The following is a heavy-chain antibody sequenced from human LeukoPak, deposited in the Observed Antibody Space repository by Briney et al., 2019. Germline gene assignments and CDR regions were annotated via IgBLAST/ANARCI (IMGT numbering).Heavy chain of an antibody. CDR2: INHSGST. Sequence: SETLSLTCAVYGGSFSGYYWSWIRQPPGKGLEWIGEINHSGSTNYNPSLKSRVTISVDTSKNQFSLRLSSVTAADTAVYYCASSGSHHYWGQGTLVTVSS. D-gene: IGHD1-26*01. CDR3: ASSGSHHY. V-gene: IGHV4-34*01. CDR1: GGSFSGYY. J-gene: IGHJ4*02.